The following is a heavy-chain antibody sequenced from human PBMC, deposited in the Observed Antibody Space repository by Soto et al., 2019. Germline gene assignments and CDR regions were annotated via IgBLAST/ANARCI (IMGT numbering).Heavy chain of an antibody. J-gene: IGHJ4*02. D-gene: IGHD3-22*01. V-gene: IGHV3-48*02. Sequence: EVQLVESGGGLVQPGGSLRLSCAASGFTFSSYGMNWVRQAPGKGLEWVSYISSSSTTIYYADSVKGRFTIFRDNAKNALYLQLNSLRDEETAVYYCAGSQYYYDSSNYYGYWGQGTLVTVSS. CDR1: GFTFSSYG. CDR2: ISSSSTTI. CDR3: AGSQYYYDSSNYYGY.